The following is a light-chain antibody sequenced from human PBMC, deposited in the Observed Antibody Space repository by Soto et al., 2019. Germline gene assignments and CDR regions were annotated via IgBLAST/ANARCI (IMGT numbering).Light chain of an antibody. Sequence: DIVMTQSPDYLAVSLGERATINCKSSQSLLYRSNNKNYLAWYQQKPGQPPKLLIYWASTRESGVPDRFSGSGSGTDFTLTISSLPPEDVAVYYCQRYYNTPLTFGGGTRVEIK. V-gene: IGKV4-1*01. CDR2: WAS. J-gene: IGKJ4*01. CDR1: QSLLYRSNNKNY. CDR3: QRYYNTPLT.